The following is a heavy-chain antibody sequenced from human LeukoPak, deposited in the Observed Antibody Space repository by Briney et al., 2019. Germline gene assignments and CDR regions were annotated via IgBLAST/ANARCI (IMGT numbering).Heavy chain of an antibody. V-gene: IGHV3-30*18. J-gene: IGHJ4*02. CDR2: ISYDGSNK. CDR1: GFTFSRYG. Sequence: PGGSLRLSCAASGFTFSRYGMHWVRHAPGKGLEWVAVISYDGSNKYYADSVKGRFTISRDNSKNTLYLQMNSLRAEDTAVYYCAKLRYYDSSGYYYEDYWGQGTLVTDSS. D-gene: IGHD3-22*01. CDR3: AKLRYYDSSGYYYEDY.